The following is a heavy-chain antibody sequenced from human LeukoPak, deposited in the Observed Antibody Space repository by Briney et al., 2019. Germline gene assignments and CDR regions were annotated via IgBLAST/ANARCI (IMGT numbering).Heavy chain of an antibody. Sequence: PGGSLTLSCAASGFTFSSYGMHWVRQAPGKGLEWVAFIRYGGSNKYYADSVKGRFTISRDNSKNTLYLQMNSLRAEDTAVYYCAKDGESLYYDSSGYPLGAFDIWGQGTMVTVSS. V-gene: IGHV3-30*02. CDR2: IRYGGSNK. CDR1: GFTFSSYG. D-gene: IGHD3-22*01. CDR3: AKDGESLYYDSSGYPLGAFDI. J-gene: IGHJ3*02.